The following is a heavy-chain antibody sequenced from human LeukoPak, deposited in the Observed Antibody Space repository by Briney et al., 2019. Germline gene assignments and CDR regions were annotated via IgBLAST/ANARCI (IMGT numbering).Heavy chain of an antibody. CDR3: AKDNGRYSGSYLTL. D-gene: IGHD1-26*01. J-gene: IGHJ4*02. V-gene: IGHV3-30*02. Sequence: GGSLRLSCAASGFTFSSYGMHWVRQAPGKGLEWVAFIRYGSNKYYADSVKGRFTISRDNSKNTLYLQMNSLRAEDTALYYCAKDNGRYSGSYLTLWGQGTLVTVSS. CDR2: IRYGSNK. CDR1: GFTFSSYG.